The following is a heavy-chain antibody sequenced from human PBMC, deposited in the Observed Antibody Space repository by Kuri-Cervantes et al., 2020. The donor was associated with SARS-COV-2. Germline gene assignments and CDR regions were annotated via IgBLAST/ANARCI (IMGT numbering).Heavy chain of an antibody. CDR1: GGSISSGGYY. CDR3: ARETYAGYYGSGSYYNSHWFDP. Sequence: SETLSLTCTVSGGSISSGGYYWSWIRQHPGKGLEWIGYIYYSGSTYYNPSLKSRVTISVDKSKNQFSLKLSSVTAADTAVYYCARETYAGYYGSGSYYNSHWFDPWGQGTLVTVSS. V-gene: IGHV4-31*03. CDR2: IYYSGST. J-gene: IGHJ5*02. D-gene: IGHD3-10*01.